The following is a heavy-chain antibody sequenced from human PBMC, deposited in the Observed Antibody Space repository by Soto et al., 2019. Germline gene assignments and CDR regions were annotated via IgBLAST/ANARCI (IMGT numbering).Heavy chain of an antibody. D-gene: IGHD4-17*01. CDR1: GFTFSGPA. CDR3: TGEDDYGDYHYYYGLDV. J-gene: IGHJ6*02. Sequence: EVPLVESGGGLVQPGGSLKLSCAASGFTFSGPAMHWVRQASGKGLEWVGRIRGKSNNYATSYGASVKGRFTISRDDSKNTAYLQMDSLKTEDTAIYYCTGEDDYGDYHYYYGLDVWGQGTTVTVSS. V-gene: IGHV3-73*02. CDR2: IRGKSNNYAT.